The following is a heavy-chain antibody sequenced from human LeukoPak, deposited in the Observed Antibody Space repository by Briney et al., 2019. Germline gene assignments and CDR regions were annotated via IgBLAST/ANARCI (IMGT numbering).Heavy chain of an antibody. Sequence: GGSLRLSCAASGFTFSSYAMSWVRQAPGKGLEWVSVISGSGGSTHYADSVKGRFTISRDNSKNTLYLQMNSLRAEDTAVYYCAKDRLGLYFFDYWGQGTLVTVSS. D-gene: IGHD3-3*02. J-gene: IGHJ4*02. CDR3: AKDRLGLYFFDY. CDR1: GFTFSSYA. CDR2: ISGSGGST. V-gene: IGHV3-23*01.